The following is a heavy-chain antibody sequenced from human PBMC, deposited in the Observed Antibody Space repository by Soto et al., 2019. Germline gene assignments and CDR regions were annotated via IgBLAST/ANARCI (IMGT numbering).Heavy chain of an antibody. CDR1: SGSISSSNW. Sequence: QVQLQESGPGLVKPSGTLSLTCAVSSGSISSSNWWSWVRQPPGKGLEWIGEIYHSGSTNYNPSLKSRVTISVDKSKNQFSLKLSSVTAADTAVYYCARLTGYCSSTSCYDSWFDPWGQASLVTVSS. D-gene: IGHD2-2*01. CDR3: ARLTGYCSSTSCYDSWFDP. V-gene: IGHV4-4*02. J-gene: IGHJ5*02. CDR2: IYHSGST.